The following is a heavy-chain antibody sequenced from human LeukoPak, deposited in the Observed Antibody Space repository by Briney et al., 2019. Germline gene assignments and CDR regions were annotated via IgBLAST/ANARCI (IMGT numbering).Heavy chain of an antibody. J-gene: IGHJ6*02. CDR3: ARDLGSSTPYGMDV. CDR2: ISYDGYDK. D-gene: IGHD2-2*01. Sequence: GGSLRLSCAASGFTFRSHAMHWVRQAPGKGPEWVTYISYDGYDKYYADSVKGRFTISRDNSKNTLYLQMNSLRAEDTALYYCARDLGSSTPYGMDVWGQGTTVTVSS. CDR1: GFTFRSHA. V-gene: IGHV3-30*04.